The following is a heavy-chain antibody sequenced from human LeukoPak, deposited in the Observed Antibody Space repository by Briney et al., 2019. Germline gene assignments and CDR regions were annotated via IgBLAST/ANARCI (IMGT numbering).Heavy chain of an antibody. CDR2: IYYSGST. CDR1: GVSINSYY. J-gene: IGHJ4*02. D-gene: IGHD6-19*01. CDR3: ATSYSSGWYSFDY. V-gene: IGHV4-59*01. Sequence: SETLSLTCNVSGVSINSYYWSWIRQPPGKGLEWIAYIYYSGSTNSNPSLKSRVTISVDTSKNQVSLELSSVTAADTAVYYCATSYSSGWYSFDYWGQGTLVTVSS.